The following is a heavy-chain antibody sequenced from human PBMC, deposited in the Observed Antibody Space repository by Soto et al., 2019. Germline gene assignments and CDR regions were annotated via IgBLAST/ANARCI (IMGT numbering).Heavy chain of an antibody. CDR3: ARGRIDIAVAGHYYFDY. D-gene: IGHD6-19*01. J-gene: IGHJ4*02. CDR1: GYTFTSYG. Sequence: ASVKVSCKASGYTFTSYGISWVRQAPGQGLEWMGWIGAYNGNTNYAQKLQGRVTMTTDTSTSTAYMELRSLRSDDTAVYYCARGRIDIAVAGHYYFDYWGQGTLVTVSS. V-gene: IGHV1-18*04. CDR2: IGAYNGNT.